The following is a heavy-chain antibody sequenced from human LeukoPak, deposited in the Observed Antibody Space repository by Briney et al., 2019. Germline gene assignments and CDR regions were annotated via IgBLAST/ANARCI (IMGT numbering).Heavy chain of an antibody. V-gene: IGHV3-33*01. D-gene: IGHD6-6*01. Sequence: GRSLRLSCAASGFTFSDYGIHWVRQAPGQGLEWVALIWYDGSKKYYADSVKGRFTISRDNTKNTPYLQLNSLRADDTAVYYCARAHSSSSTFDLWGQGTLVTVSS. CDR1: GFTFSDYG. CDR2: IWYDGSKK. J-gene: IGHJ4*02. CDR3: ARAHSSSSTFDL.